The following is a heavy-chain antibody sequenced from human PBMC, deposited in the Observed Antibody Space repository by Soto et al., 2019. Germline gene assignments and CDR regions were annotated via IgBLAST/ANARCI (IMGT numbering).Heavy chain of an antibody. J-gene: IGHJ5*02. D-gene: IGHD5-12*01. CDR3: TTDPGGNDPHP. Sequence: EVKLVESGGGLVKPGGSLRLSCAASGFSFTNAWMNWVRQAPGRGLEWVGRIKNKAGGETTDYAAPVKGRFTISRDDSTKTLYLQMNSLKTEYTAVYYCTTDPGGNDPHPWGQGTLVTVSS. V-gene: IGHV3-15*07. CDR1: GFSFTNAW. CDR2: IKNKAGGETT.